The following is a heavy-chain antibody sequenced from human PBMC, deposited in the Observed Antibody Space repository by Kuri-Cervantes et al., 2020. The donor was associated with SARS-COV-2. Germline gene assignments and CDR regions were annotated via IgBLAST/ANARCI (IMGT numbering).Heavy chain of an antibody. J-gene: IGHJ6*03. D-gene: IGHD3-22*01. CDR1: GFTFSSYA. CDR2: ISSNGGST. Sequence: WGSLRLSCAASGFTFSSYAMHWVRQAPGKGLEYVSAISSNGGSTYYADSVKGRFTISRDNSKNTLYLQMGSLRAEDMAVYYCAREGYYDSSGNYAATGMDVWGKGTTVTVSS. V-gene: IGHV3-64*02. CDR3: AREGYYDSSGNYAATGMDV.